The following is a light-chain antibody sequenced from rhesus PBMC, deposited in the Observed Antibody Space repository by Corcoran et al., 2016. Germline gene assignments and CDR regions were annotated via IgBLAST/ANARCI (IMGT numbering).Light chain of an antibody. J-gene: IGKJ1*01. CDR2: SAY. CDR3: QQYNDLLWT. Sequence: EIVMTQSPVTLSLSPGETATLSCRASQSVGSYLAWYQQKPGPAPKLLGHSAYFRATGIPDRFSGSGSRTDFTLTLSSLKPEYIGVYHCQQYNDLLWTFGQGTKVEIK. V-gene: IGKV3-40*01. CDR1: QSVGSY.